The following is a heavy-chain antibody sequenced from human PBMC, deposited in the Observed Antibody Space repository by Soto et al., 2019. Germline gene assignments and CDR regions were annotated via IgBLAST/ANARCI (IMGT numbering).Heavy chain of an antibody. J-gene: IGHJ6*02. D-gene: IGHD3-9*01. Sequence: QVQLVQSGAEVKKPGASVKVSCKASGYTFTSYGISWVRQAPGQGLEWMGWISAYNGNTNYAQKLQGRVTMTTDTSKSTAYMELRSLRAEDTAVYYCARDPLYDWPSPLDYCYYGMDVWGQGTTVTVSS. V-gene: IGHV1-18*04. CDR2: ISAYNGNT. CDR1: GYTFTSYG. CDR3: ARDPLYDWPSPLDYCYYGMDV.